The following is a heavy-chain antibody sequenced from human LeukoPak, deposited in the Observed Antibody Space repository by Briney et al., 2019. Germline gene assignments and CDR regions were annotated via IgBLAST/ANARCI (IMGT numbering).Heavy chain of an antibody. Sequence: GASVKVSCKASGYTFTGYYMHWVRQAPGQGLERMGRINPNSGGTNYAQKFQGRVTMTRDTSISTAYMELSRLRSDDTAVYYCARDPRYCSSTSCYNYYYGMDVWGQGTTVTVSS. CDR2: INPNSGGT. CDR1: GYTFTGYY. J-gene: IGHJ6*02. V-gene: IGHV1-2*06. D-gene: IGHD2-2*02. CDR3: ARDPRYCSSTSCYNYYYGMDV.